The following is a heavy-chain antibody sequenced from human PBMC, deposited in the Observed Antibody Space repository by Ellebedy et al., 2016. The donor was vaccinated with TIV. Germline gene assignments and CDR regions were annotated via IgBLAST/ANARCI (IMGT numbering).Heavy chain of an antibody. Sequence: PGGSLRLSCAVSGFTLNHYGIPWVCPAPGKGLEWVAVIYHDGSRKYYADSVKGRFTISRDSSKNTVDLLMNSLRAEDTAVYHCTRDNDNNGHYGNFDYWGQGALVTVSS. CDR3: TRDNDNNGHYGNFDY. D-gene: IGHD2-8*01. CDR1: GFTLNHYG. J-gene: IGHJ4*02. CDR2: IYHDGSRK. V-gene: IGHV3-33*08.